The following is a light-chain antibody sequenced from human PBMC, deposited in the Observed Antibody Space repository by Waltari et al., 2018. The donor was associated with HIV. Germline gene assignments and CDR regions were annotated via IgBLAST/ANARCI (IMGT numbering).Light chain of an antibody. J-gene: IGLJ2*01. Sequence: SYELTQPPSVSVSPGQTASITCSGDKLGDKYASWYQQKPGQSPVMVMYQDRERPSGIPGRFSGSNSGNTATLTISGTQAMDEADYYCQAWDNSTAVFGGGTKVTVL. V-gene: IGLV3-1*01. CDR1: KLGDKY. CDR2: QDR. CDR3: QAWDNSTAV.